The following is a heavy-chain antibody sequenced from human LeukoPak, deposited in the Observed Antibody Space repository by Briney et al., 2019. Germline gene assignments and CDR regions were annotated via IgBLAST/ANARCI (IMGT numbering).Heavy chain of an antibody. V-gene: IGHV3-30*18. CDR1: GFTFSSYG. Sequence: GGSLRLSCAASGFTFSSYGMHWVRQAPGKGLEWVAVISYDGSNKYYADSVKGRFTISRDNSKNTLYLQMNSLRAEDTAAYYCAKQRGYYLYYFDYWGQGTLVTVSS. CDR2: ISYDGSNK. D-gene: IGHD3-22*01. J-gene: IGHJ4*02. CDR3: AKQRGYYLYYFDY.